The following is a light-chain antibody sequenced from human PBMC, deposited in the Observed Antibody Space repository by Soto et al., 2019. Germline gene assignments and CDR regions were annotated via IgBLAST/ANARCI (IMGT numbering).Light chain of an antibody. Sequence: SYELTQPPSVSVAPGETARITCGGNNIGSTSVHWYQQKPGQAPVLVIYFDSDRPSGVPERFTGSNSGNTATLTISRVEAGDEADYYCQVWDSGSDHVVFGGGTQLTVL. CDR2: FDS. V-gene: IGLV3-21*04. J-gene: IGLJ7*01. CDR1: NIGSTS. CDR3: QVWDSGSDHVV.